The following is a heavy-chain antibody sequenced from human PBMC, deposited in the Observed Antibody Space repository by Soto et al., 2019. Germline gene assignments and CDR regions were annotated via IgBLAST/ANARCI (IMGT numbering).Heavy chain of an antibody. CDR3: DSVSISSDDAFDI. CDR2: IYHSGST. V-gene: IGHV4-30-2*01. D-gene: IGHD6-6*01. Sequence: QLQLQESGSGLVKPSQTLSLTCAVSGGSISSGGYSWSWLRPPPGRGLEWVGYIYHSGSTYYNPPLKRRVTISVDRSQNQFHLKLSSVTAADTAVYYCDSVSISSDDAFDIWGQGTMVTVS. J-gene: IGHJ3*02. CDR1: GGSISSGGYS.